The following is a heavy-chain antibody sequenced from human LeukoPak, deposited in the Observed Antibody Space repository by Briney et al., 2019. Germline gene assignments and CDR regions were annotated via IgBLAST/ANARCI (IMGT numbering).Heavy chain of an antibody. J-gene: IGHJ6*03. V-gene: IGHV4-39*01. D-gene: IGHD1-20*01. CDR2: ICCSGST. Sequence: PSETLSLTCTVSGGSISSSSYYWGWIRQPPGKGLEWFRSICCSGSTYYNPSLKSRVTISVDTSKNPSSLKLSSVTAADTAVYYCARHPLTGTERYYYYYYMDVWGKGTTVTVSS. CDR3: ARHPLTGTERYYYYYYMDV. CDR1: GGSISSSSYY.